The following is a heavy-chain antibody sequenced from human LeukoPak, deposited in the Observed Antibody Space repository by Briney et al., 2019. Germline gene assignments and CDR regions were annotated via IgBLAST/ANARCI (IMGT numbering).Heavy chain of an antibody. CDR1: GFTFSSYG. D-gene: IGHD6-13*01. CDR3: ARDLGSYSSSWYGAYYYGMDV. J-gene: IGHJ6*04. Sequence: GRSLRLSCAASGFTFSSYGMHWVRQAPGKGLGWVAVIWYDGSNKYYADSVKGRFTISRDNSKNTLYLQMNSLRAEDTAVYYCARDLGSYSSSWYGAYYYGMDVWGKGTTVTVSS. V-gene: IGHV3-33*01. CDR2: IWYDGSNK.